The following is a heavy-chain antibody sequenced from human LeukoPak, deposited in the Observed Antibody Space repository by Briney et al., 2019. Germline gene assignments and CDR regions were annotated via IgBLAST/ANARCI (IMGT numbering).Heavy chain of an antibody. J-gene: IGHJ6*03. D-gene: IGHD3-3*01. CDR1: GYTFSGYY. V-gene: IGHV1-2*02. Sequence: ASVTVSCTASGYTFSGYYIHWVRQAPGQGLEWMGWISPYNGGTNYAQNYQGRITMTRDTSITTAYMELSRLRSDDTAVYYCARDPRYYDFWGGYYNEDYYYYYMDVWGKGTTVTVSS. CDR3: ARDPRYYDFWGGYYNEDYYYYYMDV. CDR2: ISPYNGGT.